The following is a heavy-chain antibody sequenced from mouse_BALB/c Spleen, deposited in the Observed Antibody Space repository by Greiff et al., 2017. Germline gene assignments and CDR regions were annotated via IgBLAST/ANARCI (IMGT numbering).Heavy chain of an antibody. V-gene: IGHV2-4-1*01. CDR1: GFSLTSYG. J-gene: IGHJ1*01. CDR2: IWSGGST. CDR3: ARKGETRYFDV. Sequence: VMLVESGPGLVQPSQSLSITCTVSGFSLTSYGVHWVRQSPGKGLEWLGVIWSGGSTDYNAAFISRLSISKDNSKSQVFFKMNSLQADDTAIYYCARKGETRYFDVWGAGTTVTVSS.